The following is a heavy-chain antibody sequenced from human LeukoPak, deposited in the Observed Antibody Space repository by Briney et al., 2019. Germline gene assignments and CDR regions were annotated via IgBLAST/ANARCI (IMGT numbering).Heavy chain of an antibody. J-gene: IGHJ4*02. CDR3: ARTRDIVVVPATQPLNDY. V-gene: IGHV1-18*01. CDR2: ISAYKGNT. CDR1: GYTFPRYG. D-gene: IGHD2-2*01. Sequence: GASVNVSCKSSGYTFPRYGISCVRQPPGQGRVCVGCISAYKGNTNYAQKLQGRVTMTTDTSTSTAYMELRSLRSDDTAVYYCARTRDIVVVPATQPLNDYWGQGTLVTVSS.